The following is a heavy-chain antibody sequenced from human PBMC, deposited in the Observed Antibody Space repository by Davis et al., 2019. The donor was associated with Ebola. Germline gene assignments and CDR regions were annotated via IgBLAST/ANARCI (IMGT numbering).Heavy chain of an antibody. CDR1: GFTFSSYS. CDR3: ARDQGDSSSWYSDWFDP. Sequence: PGGSLRLSCAASGFTFSSYSMNWVRQAPGKGLEWVSSISSSSSYIYYADSVKGRFTISRDNAKNSLYLQMNSLRAEDTAVYYCARDQGDSSSWYSDWFDPWGQGTLVTVSS. CDR2: ISSSSSYI. V-gene: IGHV3-21*01. J-gene: IGHJ5*02. D-gene: IGHD6-13*01.